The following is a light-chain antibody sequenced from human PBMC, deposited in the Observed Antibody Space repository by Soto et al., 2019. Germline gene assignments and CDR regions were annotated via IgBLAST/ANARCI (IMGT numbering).Light chain of an antibody. CDR3: QQYNNWPYT. CDR1: PISSN. V-gene: IGKV3-15*01. J-gene: IGKJ2*01. CDR2: GAS. Sequence: VGTQGAASLSVSPGERVTISFTAGPISSNLAWHQQRPGQAPRLLIYGASVRATGFPARFSGSGSGTEFTLTINSLQSEDYAVYFCQQYNNWPYTFGQGTKVDIK.